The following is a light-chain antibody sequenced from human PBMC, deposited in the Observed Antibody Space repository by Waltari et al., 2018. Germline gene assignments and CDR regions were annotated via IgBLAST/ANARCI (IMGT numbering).Light chain of an antibody. CDR3: QQYNDWPLT. CDR2: GAS. Sequence: EIVMMQSPATLSVSPGEGATLSCRASQSVRSRLAWYQQKPGQTPMLLIYGASTRATGIPDRFSGSWSETEFTLTISSLQSEDFAVYYCQQYNDWPLTFGGGTKVEIK. CDR1: QSVRSR. J-gene: IGKJ4*01. V-gene: IGKV3D-15*01.